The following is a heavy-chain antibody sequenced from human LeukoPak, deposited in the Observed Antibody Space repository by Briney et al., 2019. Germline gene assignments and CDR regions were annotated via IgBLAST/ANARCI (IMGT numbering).Heavy chain of an antibody. Sequence: ASVKVSCKASGGTFSSYAISWVRQAPGQGLEWMGGIIPIFGTANYAQRFQGRVTITADESTSTAYMELSSLRSEDTAVYYCARGWGRYCSTTNCSRAFAYWGQGTLVTVSS. D-gene: IGHD2-2*01. CDR1: GGTFSSYA. CDR3: ARGWGRYCSTTNCSRAFAY. V-gene: IGHV1-69*13. CDR2: IIPIFGTA. J-gene: IGHJ4*02.